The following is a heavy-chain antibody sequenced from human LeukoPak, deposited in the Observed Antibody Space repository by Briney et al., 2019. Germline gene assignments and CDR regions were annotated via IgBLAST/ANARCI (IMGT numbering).Heavy chain of an antibody. D-gene: IGHD2-15*01. J-gene: IGHJ4*02. V-gene: IGHV3-48*03. Sequence: GGSLRLSCAASGFSFSSYGMNWVRQAPRKGLEWVSYTSSSGSTIYYADSVKGRFTISRDNAKSSMWLQMNSLRDEDTAVYYCARDQTPFYWGQGSLVTVSS. CDR1: GFSFSSYG. CDR2: TSSSGSTI. CDR3: ARDQTPFY.